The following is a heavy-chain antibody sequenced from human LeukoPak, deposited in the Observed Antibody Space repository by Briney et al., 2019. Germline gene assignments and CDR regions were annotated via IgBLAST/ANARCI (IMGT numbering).Heavy chain of an antibody. CDR3: ASLTNDGYYYYGMDV. V-gene: IGHV1-2*02. CDR1: GYTFTGYY. CDR2: INPNSGGT. J-gene: IGHJ6*02. D-gene: IGHD1-1*01. Sequence: GASVKVSCKASGYTFTGYYMHWVRQAPGQGLEWMGWINPNSGGTNYAQKFQGRVTMTRDTSISTAYMELSRLRSEDTAVYYCASLTNDGYYYYGMDVWGQGTTVTVSS.